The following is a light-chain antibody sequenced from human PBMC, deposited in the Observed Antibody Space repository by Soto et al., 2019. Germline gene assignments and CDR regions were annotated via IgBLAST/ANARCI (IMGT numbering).Light chain of an antibody. CDR1: PSNIGNNS. Sequence: QSVLTQPPSVSAAPGQRVTISCSGSPSNIGNNSVSWYQQLPGAAPKLLIYDDIIRPSGIPDRFSGSKSGTSATLGITGLQTGDEADYYCGTWDTSLPACVFGPGTKLTVL. CDR2: DDI. J-gene: IGLJ1*01. V-gene: IGLV1-51*01. CDR3: GTWDTSLPACV.